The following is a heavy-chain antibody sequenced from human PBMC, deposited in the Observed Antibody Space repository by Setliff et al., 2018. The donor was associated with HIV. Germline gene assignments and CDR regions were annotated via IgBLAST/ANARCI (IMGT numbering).Heavy chain of an antibody. D-gene: IGHD6-19*01. CDR2: IDPSDSYT. J-gene: IGHJ6*03. CDR3: ARRSTAVAGTPYYYYMDV. CDR1: GYSFTSYW. V-gene: IGHV5-10-1*01. Sequence: PGEALKISCKGSGYSFTSYWISWVRQMPGQGLEWMGRIDPSDSYTNYSPSFQGHVTISADKSISTAYLQWSSLKASDTAMYYCARRSTAVAGTPYYYYMDVWGKGTTVTVSS.